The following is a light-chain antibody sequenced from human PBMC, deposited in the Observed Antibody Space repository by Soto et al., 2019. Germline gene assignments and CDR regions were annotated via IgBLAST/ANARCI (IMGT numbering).Light chain of an antibody. CDR2: AAS. J-gene: IGKJ4*01. Sequence: DIQMTQSPSSLSASVGDRVTITCRASQTIRSYLNWYQQKPGKAPVLLISAASSLQSGVPSRFSGSGSGTDFTLIISSLQPEDFATYYCQQSFSIPPLTFGGGTKVEIK. V-gene: IGKV1-39*01. CDR1: QTIRSY. CDR3: QQSFSIPPLT.